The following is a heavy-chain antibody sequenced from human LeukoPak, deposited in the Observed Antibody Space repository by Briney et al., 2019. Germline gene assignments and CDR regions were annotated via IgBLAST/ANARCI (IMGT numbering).Heavy chain of an antibody. CDR2: IYYSGST. D-gene: IGHD2-15*01. V-gene: IGHV4-39*07. Sequence: SETLSLTCTVSGGSISSSSYYWGWIRQPPGKGLEWIGSIYYSGSTYYNPSLKSRVTISVDTSKNQFSLKLSSVTAADTAVYYCARGVCSGGSCYSWGHWFDPWGQGTLVTVSS. CDR1: GGSISSSSYY. J-gene: IGHJ5*02. CDR3: ARGVCSGGSCYSWGHWFDP.